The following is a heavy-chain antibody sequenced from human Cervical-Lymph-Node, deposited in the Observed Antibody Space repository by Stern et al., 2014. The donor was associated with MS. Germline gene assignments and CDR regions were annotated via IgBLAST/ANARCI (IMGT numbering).Heavy chain of an antibody. CDR2: IIPILGLA. Sequence: VQLVQSGAEVKKPGSSMNVSCKTSGGTFSSSYAITWMRQAPGQGLEWMGRIIPILGLANYAQKFQGRVTITADTSTSTTYMELSSLRSEDTAVYYCARGVVSNRAAATLHNLFDPWGQGTLVTVS. D-gene: IGHD2-15*01. CDR3: ARGVVSNRAAATLHNLFDP. J-gene: IGHJ5*02. CDR1: GGTFSSSYA. V-gene: IGHV1-69*04.